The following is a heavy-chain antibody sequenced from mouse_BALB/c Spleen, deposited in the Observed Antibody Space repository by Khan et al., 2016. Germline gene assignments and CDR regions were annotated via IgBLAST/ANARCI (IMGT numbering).Heavy chain of an antibody. V-gene: IGHV3-6*02. Sequence: EVQLQESGPGLVKPSQSLSLTCSVTGYSITSGYYWNWIRQFPGNKLEWMGSISYDGSNNYNPSLKNRISITRDTSKNQFFLKLNSVTTEDTATXCCARDDLTWTFGYWGQGTLVTVSA. CDR1: GYSITSGYY. D-gene: IGHD4-1*01. J-gene: IGHJ3*01. CDR3: ARDDLTWTFGY. CDR2: ISYDGSN.